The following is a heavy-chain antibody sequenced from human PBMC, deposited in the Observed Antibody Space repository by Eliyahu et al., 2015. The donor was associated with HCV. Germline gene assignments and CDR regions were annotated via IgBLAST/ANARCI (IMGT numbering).Heavy chain of an antibody. D-gene: IGHD1-14*01. V-gene: IGHV3-11*01. CDR1: GFRFSDYY. Sequence: QVQLVESGGDFVKPGGSLRLACVVSGFRFSDYYMSWVRQAPGKGLGWIAYISFSGNKIDYADSVKGRFTISRDNARNSVFLEMKSLRVDDTAIYYCARDEPRLSNYGLDYWGQGTQVTVSS. J-gene: IGHJ4*02. CDR3: ARDEPRLSNYGLDY. CDR2: ISFSGNKI.